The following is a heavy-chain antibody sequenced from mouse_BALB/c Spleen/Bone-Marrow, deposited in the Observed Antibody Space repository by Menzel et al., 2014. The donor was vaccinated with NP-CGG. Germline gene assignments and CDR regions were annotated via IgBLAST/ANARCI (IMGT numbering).Heavy chain of an antibody. CDR2: INPDSSTI. CDR3: ARLNYYGNLFV. J-gene: IGHJ1*01. D-gene: IGHD1-1*01. V-gene: IGHV4-1*02. CDR1: GFDFSRYW. Sequence: EVKVEESGGGLVQPGGPLKLSCAASGFDFSRYWMSWVRQAPGKGLEWIGEINPDSSTINYTPSLKDKFIISRDNAKNTLYLQMSKVRSEDTALYYCARLNYYGNLFVWGAGTTVTVSS.